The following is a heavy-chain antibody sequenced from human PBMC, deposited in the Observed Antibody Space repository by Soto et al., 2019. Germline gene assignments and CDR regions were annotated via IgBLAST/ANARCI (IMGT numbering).Heavy chain of an antibody. CDR2: IWYDGSNK. Sequence: GGSLRLSCAASGFTFSSYGMHWVRQAPGKGLEWVAVIWYDGSNKYYADSVKGRFTISRDNSKNTLYLQMNSLRAEDTAVYYCARDAQQWLPLGGGYFDYWGQGTLVTVSS. D-gene: IGHD6-19*01. CDR1: GFTFSSYG. J-gene: IGHJ4*02. V-gene: IGHV3-33*01. CDR3: ARDAQQWLPLGGGYFDY.